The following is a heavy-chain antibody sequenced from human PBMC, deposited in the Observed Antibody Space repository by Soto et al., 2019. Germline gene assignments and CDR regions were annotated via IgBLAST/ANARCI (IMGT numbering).Heavy chain of an antibody. Sequence: QITLKESGPTLVKPTQTLTLTCTFSGFSLSSTRVAVGWIRQPPGTALEWLALIYWDDDKRYSPFLKSRLTITKDTSKNQVVLTMTNRDPVDTATYYCAHSVVAGLGYYFDYWGQGTLVTVSS. CDR3: AHSVVAGLGYYFDY. V-gene: IGHV2-5*02. D-gene: IGHD6-19*01. J-gene: IGHJ4*02. CDR1: GFSLSSTRVA. CDR2: IYWDDDK.